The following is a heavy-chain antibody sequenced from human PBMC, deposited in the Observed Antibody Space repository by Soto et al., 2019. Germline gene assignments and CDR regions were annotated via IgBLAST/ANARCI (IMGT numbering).Heavy chain of an antibody. CDR3: AKDLDFWSGYYTKLIDY. Sequence: GGSLRLSCAASGFTFSSYAMSWVRQAPGKGLEWVSAISGSGGSTYYADSVKGRFTISRDNSKNTLYLQMNSLRAEDTAVYYCAKDLDFWSGYYTKLIDYWGQGTLVTVSS. CDR1: GFTFSSYA. CDR2: ISGSGGST. V-gene: IGHV3-23*01. D-gene: IGHD3-3*01. J-gene: IGHJ4*02.